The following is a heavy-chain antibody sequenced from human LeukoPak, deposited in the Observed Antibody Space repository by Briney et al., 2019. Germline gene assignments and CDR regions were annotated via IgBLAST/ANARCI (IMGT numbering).Heavy chain of an antibody. D-gene: IGHD3-22*01. CDR3: ARDNDSSGYHPHYYYYYYMDV. CDR1: GGSISSYY. CDR2: IYTSGST. Sequence: SETLSLTCTVSGGSISSYYWSWIRQPAGKGLEWIGRIYTSGSTNYNPSLKSRVTMSVDTSKNQFSLKLSSVTAADTAVYYCARDNDSSGYHPHYYYYYYMDVWAKGPRSPSP. V-gene: IGHV4-4*07. J-gene: IGHJ6*03.